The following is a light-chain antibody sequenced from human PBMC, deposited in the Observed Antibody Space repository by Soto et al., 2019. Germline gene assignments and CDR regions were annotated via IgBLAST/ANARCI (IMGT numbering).Light chain of an antibody. CDR3: QQSYGTPLT. CDR1: QSISNY. CDR2: AAS. V-gene: IGKV1-39*01. J-gene: IGKJ4*01. Sequence: DMEMTQSPLSLSASVGDRVTITCRASQSISNYLNWYQHKPGKVPKLLIYAASSLQSGVPTRFSGSGSGTDFTLTINRLQPEDFATYYCQQSYGTPLTFGGGTKIEIK.